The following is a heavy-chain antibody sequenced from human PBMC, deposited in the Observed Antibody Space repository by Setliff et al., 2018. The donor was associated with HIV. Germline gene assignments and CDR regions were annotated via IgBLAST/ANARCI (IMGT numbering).Heavy chain of an antibody. CDR2: INPSDGTT. CDR3: VKEYHTEVTDTRVANYFDY. J-gene: IGHJ4*02. Sequence: ASVKVSCKASGYTFTSCFMHWVRQAPGQGLEYMGIINPSDGTTDYTQKFQDRVTMTSDTSTSTVYMELRSLRSEDTAIYYCVKEYHTEVTDTRVANYFDYWGQGTLVTV. V-gene: IGHV1-46*01. CDR1: GYTFTSCF. D-gene: IGHD4-4*01.